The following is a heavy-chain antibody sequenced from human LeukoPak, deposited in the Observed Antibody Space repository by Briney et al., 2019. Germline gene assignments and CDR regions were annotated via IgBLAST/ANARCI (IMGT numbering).Heavy chain of an antibody. J-gene: IGHJ6*02. CDR3: ARASIFYGDLTYYYYGMDV. CDR2: IGTAGDT. V-gene: IGHV3-13*01. D-gene: IGHD4-17*01. CDR1: GFTFSSYD. Sequence: GGSLRLSCAASGFTFSSYDMHWVRQATGKGLEWVSAIGTAGDTYYPGSVKGRFTISRENAKNSLYLQMNSLRAGDTAVYYCARASIFYGDLTYYYYGMDVWGQGTTVTVSS.